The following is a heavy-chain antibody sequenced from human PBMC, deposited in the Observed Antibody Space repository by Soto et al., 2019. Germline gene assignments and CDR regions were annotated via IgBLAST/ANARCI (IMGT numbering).Heavy chain of an antibody. Sequence: ASVKVSCKTSGYTFTSYGISWVRQAPGQGLEWMGWISTYNANTNYAQKLQGRVTMTTDTSTSTAYMELRSLRSDDTAVYYCARDKITGLFDYWGQGTLVTVSS. D-gene: IGHD2-8*02. CDR2: ISTYNANT. CDR3: ARDKITGLFDY. J-gene: IGHJ4*02. V-gene: IGHV1-18*01. CDR1: GYTFTSYG.